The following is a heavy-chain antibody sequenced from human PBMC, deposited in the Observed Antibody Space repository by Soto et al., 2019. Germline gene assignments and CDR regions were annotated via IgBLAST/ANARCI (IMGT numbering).Heavy chain of an antibody. CDR3: AKDTYYYSSSGNYLLVS. Sequence: QVQLVESGGGVVQPGRSLRLSCAASGFTFSSYGIHWVRQAPGKGLEWVAVISHDGSKTNYADSVKGRFTLSRDNSKHTGYLQMTSLRAEDTAVYYCAKDTYYYSSSGNYLLVSWGQGTLVTVSS. CDR1: GFTFSSYG. CDR2: ISHDGSKT. D-gene: IGHD3-22*01. J-gene: IGHJ4*02. V-gene: IGHV3-30*18.